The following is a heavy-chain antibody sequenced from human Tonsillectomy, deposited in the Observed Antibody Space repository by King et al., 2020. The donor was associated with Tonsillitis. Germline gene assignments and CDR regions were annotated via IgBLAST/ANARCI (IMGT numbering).Heavy chain of an antibody. Sequence: EVQLVESGGGLVQPGGSLRLSCAASGFTFSSYSINWVRQAPGKGLEWISYISSSSSTIYYADSVKGRFTISRDNAKNSLYLQMNSLRAEDTAVYYCARRVEDYDYIWGNYRPHDDWGQGTLVTVSS. CDR3: ARRVEDYDYIWGNYRPHDD. D-gene: IGHD3-16*02. J-gene: IGHJ4*02. V-gene: IGHV3-48*01. CDR1: GFTFSSYS. CDR2: ISSSSSTI.